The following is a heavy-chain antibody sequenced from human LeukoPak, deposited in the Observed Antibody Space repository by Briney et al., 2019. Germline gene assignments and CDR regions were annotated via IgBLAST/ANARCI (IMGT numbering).Heavy chain of an antibody. Sequence: PSETLSLTCAVSGGSISSGGYSWSWIRQPPGKGLEWIGYIYHSGSTYYNPSLKSRVTISVDRSKNQFSLKLSSVTAADTAVYYCAISRSGYDLEQWLALDYWGQGTLVTVSS. CDR3: AISRSGYDLEQWLALDY. D-gene: IGHD5-12*01. CDR1: GGSISSGGYS. V-gene: IGHV4-30-2*01. J-gene: IGHJ4*02. CDR2: IYHSGST.